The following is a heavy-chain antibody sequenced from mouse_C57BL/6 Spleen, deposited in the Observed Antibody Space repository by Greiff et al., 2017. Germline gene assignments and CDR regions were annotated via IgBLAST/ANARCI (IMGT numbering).Heavy chain of an antibody. V-gene: IGHV1-82*01. CDR1: GYAFSSCW. CDR2: IYPGDGDT. D-gene: IGHD2-5*01. CDR3: ARPPRYYNNQDYFDY. Sequence: QVQLQQSGPELVKPGASVKISCKASGYAFSSCWMNWVKQRPGKGLEWIGRIYPGDGDTNYNGKFKGKATLTADKSSSTAYMQLSSLTSEDSAVYVCARPPRYYNNQDYFDYWGQGTTLTVSS. J-gene: IGHJ2*01.